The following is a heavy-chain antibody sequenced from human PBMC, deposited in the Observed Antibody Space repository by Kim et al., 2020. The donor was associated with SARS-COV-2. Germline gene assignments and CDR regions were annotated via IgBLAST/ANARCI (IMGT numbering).Heavy chain of an antibody. D-gene: IGHD3-22*01. V-gene: IGHV4-59*01. CDR3: AREGSGYGYYYYGMDV. CDR2: IYYSGST. CDR1: GGSISSYY. J-gene: IGHJ6*02. Sequence: SETLSLTCTVSGGSISSYYWSWIRQPPVKGLEWIGYIYYSGSTNYNPSLKSRVTISVDTSKNQFSLKLSSVTAADTAVYYCAREGSGYGYYYYGMDVWGQGTTVTVSS.